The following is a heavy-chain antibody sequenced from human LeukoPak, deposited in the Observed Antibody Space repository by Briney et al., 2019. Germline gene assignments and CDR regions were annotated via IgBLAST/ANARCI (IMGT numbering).Heavy chain of an antibody. CDR3: ARGSGNGGRSGWYHRYYFDY. J-gene: IGHJ4*02. CDR1: GGSFSGYY. V-gene: IGHV4-34*01. Sequence: PSETLSLTCAVYGGSFSGYYWSWIRQPPGKGLEWIGEINHSGSTNYNPSLKSRVTISVDTSKNQFSLKLSSVTAADTAVYYCARGSGNGGRSGWYHRYYFDYWGQGTLVTVSS. CDR2: INHSGST. D-gene: IGHD6-13*01.